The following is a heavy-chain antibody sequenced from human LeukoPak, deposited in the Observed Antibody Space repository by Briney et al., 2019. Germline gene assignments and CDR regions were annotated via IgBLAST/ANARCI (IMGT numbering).Heavy chain of an antibody. CDR2: GYPGDSDT. J-gene: IGHJ6*02. CDR1: GYAFSNYW. Sequence: GESLKISCKASGYAFSNYWIGWVRQLPGKGLEWVGIGYPGDSDTRFSPSFRGQVTISAYKSISTAYLQWNSLKASDTAMYFGSRSVQLQWFGGPRRPYYHGVDVWGQGTTVTVSS. V-gene: IGHV5-51*01. CDR3: SRSVQLQWFGGPRRPYYHGVDV. D-gene: IGHD3-10*01.